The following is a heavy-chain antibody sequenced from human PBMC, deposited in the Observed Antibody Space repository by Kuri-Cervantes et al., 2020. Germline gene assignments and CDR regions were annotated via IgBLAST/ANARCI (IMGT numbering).Heavy chain of an antibody. J-gene: IGHJ4*02. V-gene: IGHV3-7*01. D-gene: IGHD4-17*01. CDR2: IKEDGSEK. CDR1: GFTFSHYW. Sequence: GGSLRLSCAASGFTFSHYWMSWVRRAPGKGLEWVANIKEDGSEKYYVDSVKGRFTISRDNAKNSLYLQMNSLRAEDTAVYYCASTGGDYGGYYFDYWGQGTLVTVSS. CDR3: ASTGGDYGGYYFDY.